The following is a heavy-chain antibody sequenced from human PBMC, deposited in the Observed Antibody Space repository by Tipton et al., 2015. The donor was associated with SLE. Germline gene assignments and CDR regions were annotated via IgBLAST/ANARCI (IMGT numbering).Heavy chain of an antibody. CDR3: ARVTNPLSEWFDY. J-gene: IGHJ4*02. V-gene: IGHV4-34*01. CDR2: INHRGST. D-gene: IGHD3-3*01. CDR1: GGSFSDYY. Sequence: GLVKPSETLSLNCAVYGGSFSDYYWSWIRQPPGKGLEWIGEINHRGSTNYNPSLKSRVIISVDTSKNQFSLNLSSVTAADTAVYYCARVTNPLSEWFDYWGQGTLVTVPS.